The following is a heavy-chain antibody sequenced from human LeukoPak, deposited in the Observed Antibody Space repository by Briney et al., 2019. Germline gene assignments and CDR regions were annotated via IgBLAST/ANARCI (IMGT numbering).Heavy chain of an antibody. D-gene: IGHD3-3*01. CDR3: ARDYPIFGVVPKGWFDP. CDR1: GGSFSGYY. Sequence: SETLSLTCAVYGGSFSGYYWSWIRQPPGKGLEWIGEINHSGSTNYNPSLKSRVTISVDTSKNQFSLKLSSVTAADTAVYYCARDYPIFGVVPKGWFDPWGQGTLVTVSS. CDR2: INHSGST. V-gene: IGHV4-34*01. J-gene: IGHJ5*02.